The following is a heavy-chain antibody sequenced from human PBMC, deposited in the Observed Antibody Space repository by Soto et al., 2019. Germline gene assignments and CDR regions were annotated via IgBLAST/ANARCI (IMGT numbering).Heavy chain of an antibody. V-gene: IGHV3-30*18. D-gene: IGHD4-4*01. CDR1: GFTFSSYG. CDR2: ISYDGSNK. CDR3: AKDYLHPHVTSYYYYYGMDV. J-gene: IGHJ6*02. Sequence: GSLRLSCAASGFTFSSYGMHWVRQAPGKGLEWVAVISYDGSNKYYADSVKGRFTISRDNSKNTLYLQMNSLRAEDTAVYYCAKDYLHPHVTSYYYYYGMDVWGQGTTVTVSS.